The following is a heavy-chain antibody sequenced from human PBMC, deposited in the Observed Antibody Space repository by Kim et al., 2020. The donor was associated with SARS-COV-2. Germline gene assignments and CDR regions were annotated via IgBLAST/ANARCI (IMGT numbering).Heavy chain of an antibody. CDR1: GFTFSSYS. CDR2: ISSSSSYI. Sequence: GGSLRLSCAASGFTFSSYSMNWVRQAPGKGLEWVSSISSSSSYIYYADSVKGRFTFSRANAKNSLYLQMNSLRAEDTAVYYCARIVDSGYDRHDYCGEGTLVTV. V-gene: IGHV3-21*01. D-gene: IGHD5-12*01. J-gene: IGHJ4*02. CDR3: ARIVDSGYDRHDY.